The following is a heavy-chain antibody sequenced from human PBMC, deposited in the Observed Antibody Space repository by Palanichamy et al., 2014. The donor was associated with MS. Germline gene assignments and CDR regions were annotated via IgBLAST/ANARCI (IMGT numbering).Heavy chain of an antibody. J-gene: IGHJ6*02. CDR2: IYTSGST. CDR3: ARDRDSGYTYDGMDV. D-gene: IGHD5-12*01. Sequence: QVQLQESGPGLVKPSQTLSLTCTVSGASVSRGSFYWSWIRQPAGKGLEWIGRIYTSGSTEYNPSLKSRVTISVDTSKNQVSLKLTSVTAADTAVYYCARDRDSGYTYDGMDVWGPGTTVAVSS. CDR1: GASVSRGSFY. V-gene: IGHV4-61*02.